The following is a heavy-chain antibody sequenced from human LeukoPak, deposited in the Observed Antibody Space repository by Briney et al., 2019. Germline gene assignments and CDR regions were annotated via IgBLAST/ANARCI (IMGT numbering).Heavy chain of an antibody. D-gene: IGHD4-17*01. CDR3: ARDTRTMTAVTRGQHYYYGLDV. CDR2: INPSDGGT. CDR1: GYTFTNYY. Sequence: ASVSVSCTASGYTFTNYYLHWVRQAPGHGLEWMAIINPSDGGTYYEQKLQGRVTVTRDTSTSTVYMELSSLRSEDTAVYYCARDTRTMTAVTRGQHYYYGLDVWGQGTTVTVS. J-gene: IGHJ6*02. V-gene: IGHV1-46*01.